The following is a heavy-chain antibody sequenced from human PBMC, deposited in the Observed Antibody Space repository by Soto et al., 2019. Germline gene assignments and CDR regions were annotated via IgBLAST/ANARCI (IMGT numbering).Heavy chain of an antibody. CDR3: ARGFAVVPAPDSGLNWFDP. CDR2: IIPILDVV. CDR1: GGTFSTYS. J-gene: IGHJ5*02. D-gene: IGHD2-2*01. Sequence: QVQLVQSGAEVKKPGSSVNVSCKVSGGTFSTYSIGWVRQAPGQGLEWIGRIIPILDVVDYAQKFQDRVTITADKSTNTAYMGLSSLRSADTAVYFCARGFAVVPAPDSGLNWFDPWGQGTLVTVSS. V-gene: IGHV1-69*02.